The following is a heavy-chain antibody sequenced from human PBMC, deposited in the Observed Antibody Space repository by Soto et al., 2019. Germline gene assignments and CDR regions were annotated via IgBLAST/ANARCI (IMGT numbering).Heavy chain of an antibody. CDR1: GYTFTGYY. D-gene: IGHD3-10*01. J-gene: IGHJ6*02. CDR3: AGVFVKGGARNYYGPIYYYGMDV. CDR2: INPNSGGT. Sequence: ASVKVSCKASGYTFTGYYMHWVRQAPGQGLEWMGWINPNSGGTNYAQKFQGWVTMTRDTSISTAYMELSRLRSDDTAVYYCAGVFVKGGARNYYGPIYYYGMDVWGQGTTVTVSS. V-gene: IGHV1-2*04.